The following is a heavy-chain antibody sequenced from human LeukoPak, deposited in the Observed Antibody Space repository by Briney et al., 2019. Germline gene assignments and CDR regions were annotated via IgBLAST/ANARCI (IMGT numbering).Heavy chain of an antibody. CDR2: IYYSGST. Sequence: SETLSLTCTVSGGSISSSSYYWGWLRQPPGKGLEWIGSIYYSGSTYYNPSRKSRITISVDTSKNQFSLKLSSVTAADTAVYYCARPGVPAAIFHWGQGTLVTVSS. CDR1: GGSISSSSYY. CDR3: ARPGVPAAIFH. J-gene: IGHJ4*02. D-gene: IGHD2-2*01. V-gene: IGHV4-39*01.